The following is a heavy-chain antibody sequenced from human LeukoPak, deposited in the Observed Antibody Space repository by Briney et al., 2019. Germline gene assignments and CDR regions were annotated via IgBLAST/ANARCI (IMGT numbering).Heavy chain of an antibody. CDR2: IWYDGSNK. D-gene: IGHD3-22*01. CDR3: ARDFYDSSGYYQVNY. CDR1: GFTFSSYG. V-gene: IGHV3-33*01. J-gene: IGHJ4*02. Sequence: GGSLRLSCAASGFTFSSYGMHWVRQAPGKGLEWVAVIWYDGSNKYYADSVKGRFTISRDNSKNTLYLQMNSLRAEDTAVYYCARDFYDSSGYYQVNYWGQGTLVTVSS.